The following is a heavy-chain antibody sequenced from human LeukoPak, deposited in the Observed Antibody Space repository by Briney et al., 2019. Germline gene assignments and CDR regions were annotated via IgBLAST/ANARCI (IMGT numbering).Heavy chain of an antibody. V-gene: IGHV3-33*01. Sequence: HTGGSLRLSCATSGFVFSTYGMHWVRQAPGKGLEWVAVIWSHGNTKKYADSVTGRFTISRDNSKNTLYLQMNRLRVDDTAVYYCARDTTLGRTDYWGQGTLVTVAS. CDR2: IWSHGNTK. CDR3: ARDTTLGRTDY. J-gene: IGHJ4*02. D-gene: IGHD1-1*01. CDR1: GFVFSTYG.